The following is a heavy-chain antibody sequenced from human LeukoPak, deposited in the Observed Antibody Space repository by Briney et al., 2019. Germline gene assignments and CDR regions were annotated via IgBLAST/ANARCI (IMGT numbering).Heavy chain of an antibody. CDR1: GFTFSSYA. Sequence: PGGSLRLSCAASGFTFSSYAMSWVRQAPGKGLEWVSAISGSGGSTYYADSVKGRFTISRDNSKNTLYLQMNSLRAEDTAVYYCAKDYRRVGATTAFDYWGQGTLVTVPS. D-gene: IGHD1-26*01. J-gene: IGHJ4*02. CDR3: AKDYRRVGATTAFDY. V-gene: IGHV3-23*01. CDR2: ISGSGGST.